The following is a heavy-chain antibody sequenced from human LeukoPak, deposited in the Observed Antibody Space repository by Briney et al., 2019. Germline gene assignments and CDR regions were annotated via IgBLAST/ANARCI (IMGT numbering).Heavy chain of an antibody. V-gene: IGHV4-34*01. D-gene: IGHD6-13*01. J-gene: IGHJ4*02. CDR2: IYYSGST. Sequence: GSLRLSCAASGFTFSPYSMNWVRQPPGKGLEWIGGIYYSGSTFYRPSLKSRVTISVDTSKNQFSLKLTSVTAADTAVYYCARQRSPYSSTSYPDYWGQGTLVTVSS. CDR3: ARQRSPYSSTSYPDY. CDR1: GFTFSPYS.